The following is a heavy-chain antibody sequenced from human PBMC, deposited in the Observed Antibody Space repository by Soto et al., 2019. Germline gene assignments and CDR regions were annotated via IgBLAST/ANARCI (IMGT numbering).Heavy chain of an antibody. D-gene: IGHD6-19*01. CDR1: GGSISSYY. CDR3: ARVGSGWWYFDY. Sequence: SETLSLTCTVSGGSISSYYWSWIRQPPGKGLEWIGYIYYSGSTNYNPSLKSRVTISVNTSKNQFSLKLTSVTAADTAVYYCARVGSGWWYFDYWGQGTLVTVSS. CDR2: IYYSGST. V-gene: IGHV4-59*01. J-gene: IGHJ4*02.